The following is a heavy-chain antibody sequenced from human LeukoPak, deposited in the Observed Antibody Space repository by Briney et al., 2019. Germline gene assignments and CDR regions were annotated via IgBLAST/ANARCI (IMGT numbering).Heavy chain of an antibody. CDR2: ISYDGSNK. D-gene: IGHD3-3*01. CDR3: GRGVVGLF. CDR1: GFTFSSYA. J-gene: IGHJ4*02. Sequence: GRSLRLSCAASGFTFSSYAMHWVRQAPGKGLEWVAVISYDGSNKYYADSVKGRFTISRDNSKNTLYLQMNSLRAEDTAVYYCGRGVVGLFGGQGTLVTVSS. V-gene: IGHV3-30*04.